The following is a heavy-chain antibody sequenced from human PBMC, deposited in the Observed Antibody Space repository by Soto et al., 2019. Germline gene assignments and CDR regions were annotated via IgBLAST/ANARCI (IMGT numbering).Heavy chain of an antibody. Sequence: ASVKVSCKASGYTFTGHGIRWVRQASGQGLEWMGWISAYNGNTKYAQKFQGRVTMTTDTSTSTAYMELRSLRSDDTAVYYCASYTIGWEDDPIYFCGRRSLVIGSA. V-gene: IGHV1-18*04. D-gene: IGHD1-26*01. CDR3: ASYTIGWEDDPIYF. J-gene: IGHJ1*01. CDR2: ISAYNGNT. CDR1: GYTFTGHG.